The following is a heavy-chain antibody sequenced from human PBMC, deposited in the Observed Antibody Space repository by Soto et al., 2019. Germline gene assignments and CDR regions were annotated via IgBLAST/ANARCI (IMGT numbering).Heavy chain of an antibody. CDR3: ARGFHDFWSGYGLGYYYYYMDV. D-gene: IGHD3-3*01. J-gene: IGHJ6*03. Sequence: ASVKVSCKASGYTFTSYGISWVRQAPGQGLEWMGWISAYNGNTNYAQKLQGRVTMTTDTSTSKAYMELRSLRSDDTAVYYCARGFHDFWSGYGLGYYYYYMDVWGKGTTVTVSS. CDR2: ISAYNGNT. V-gene: IGHV1-18*01. CDR1: GYTFTSYG.